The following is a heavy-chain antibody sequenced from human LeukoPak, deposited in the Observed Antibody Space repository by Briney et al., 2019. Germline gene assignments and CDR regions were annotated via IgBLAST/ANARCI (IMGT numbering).Heavy chain of an antibody. D-gene: IGHD3-10*01. CDR2: VNPNSGNT. CDR1: GYTFTSYD. V-gene: IGHV1-8*01. Sequence: ASVKVSCKASGYTFTSYDINWVRQATGQGLEYMGWVNPNSGNTGYAQNFQGRVTMTRDTSTTTAYMELSNLRSDDTAVYYCARGGTMVRGVNALGNYGMDVWGQGTTVTVSS. J-gene: IGHJ6*02. CDR3: ARGGTMVRGVNALGNYGMDV.